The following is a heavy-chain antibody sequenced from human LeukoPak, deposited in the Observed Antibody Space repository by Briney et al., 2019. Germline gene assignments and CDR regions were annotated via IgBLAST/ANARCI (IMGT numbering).Heavy chain of an antibody. D-gene: IGHD3-22*01. J-gene: IGHJ6*03. V-gene: IGHV4-34*01. CDR3: ARVNYYDSSGYYIDYYYYYYMDV. CDR2: INHGGST. CDR1: GGSFSGYY. Sequence: SETLSLTCAVYGGSFSGYYWSWIRQPPGKGLEWIGEINHGGSTNYNPSLKSRVTISVDTSKNQFSLKLSSVTAADTAVYYCARVNYYDSSGYYIDYYYYYYMDVWGKGTTATISS.